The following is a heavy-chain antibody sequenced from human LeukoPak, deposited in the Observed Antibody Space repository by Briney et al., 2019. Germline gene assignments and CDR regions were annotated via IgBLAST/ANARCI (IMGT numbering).Heavy chain of an antibody. CDR3: ARDPSNTSGWKTWFDT. V-gene: IGHV1-18*01. Sequence: ASVKVSCKASGYTFTSYGISWVRQAPGQGLEWMGWISSYNGDTNFAQNLQGRVTLTTDTPTTTVYMELRSLRSDDTAVYYCARDPSNTSGWKTWFDTWGQGTPVTVSS. D-gene: IGHD6-19*01. CDR2: ISSYNGDT. J-gene: IGHJ5*02. CDR1: GYTFTSYG.